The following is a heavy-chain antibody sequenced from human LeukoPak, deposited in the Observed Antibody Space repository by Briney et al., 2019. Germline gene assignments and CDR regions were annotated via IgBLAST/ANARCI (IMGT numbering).Heavy chain of an antibody. CDR3: AKNLYCGGGSCYPSALGMDV. CDR2: IGWNSGSI. D-gene: IGHD2-15*01. CDR1: GFTFDDYA. V-gene: IGHV3-9*01. Sequence: GGSLRLSCAASGFTFDDYAMHWVRQAPGKGLEWVSGIGWNSGSIGYADSVKGRFTISRDNSKNTLFLQMNSLRAEDTAVYYCAKNLYCGGGSCYPSALGMDVWGQGTTVTVSS. J-gene: IGHJ6*02.